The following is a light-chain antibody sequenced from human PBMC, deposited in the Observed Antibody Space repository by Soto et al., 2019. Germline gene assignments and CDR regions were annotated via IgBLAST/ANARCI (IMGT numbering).Light chain of an antibody. Sequence: DIQMTQSPSSPSASVGDRVTITCRASQSISSYLNWYQQKPGKAPKLLIYKASTLKSGVPSRFSGSGSGTEFTLTISSLQPDDFATYYCQHYNSYSEAFGQGTKVELK. CDR3: QHYNSYSEA. V-gene: IGKV1-5*03. CDR2: KAS. CDR1: QSISSY. J-gene: IGKJ1*01.